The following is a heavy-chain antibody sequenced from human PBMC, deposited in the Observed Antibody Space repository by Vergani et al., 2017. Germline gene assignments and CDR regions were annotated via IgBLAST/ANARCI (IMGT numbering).Heavy chain of an antibody. CDR3: ARGSAPPPGIAARELHY. J-gene: IGHJ4*02. V-gene: IGHV4-34*01. CDR1: GGSFSGYY. CDR2: INHSGST. D-gene: IGHD6-6*01. Sequence: QVQLQQWGAGLLKPSETLSLTCAVYGGSFSGYYWSWIRQPPGKGLEWIGEINHSGSTNYNPSLKSRGTISVDTSKNRFSLKLSSVTAADTAVYYCARGSAPPPGIAARELHYWGRGILVAVSS.